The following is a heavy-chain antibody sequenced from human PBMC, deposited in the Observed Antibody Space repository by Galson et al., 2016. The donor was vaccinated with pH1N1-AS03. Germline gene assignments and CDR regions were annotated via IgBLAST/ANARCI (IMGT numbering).Heavy chain of an antibody. J-gene: IGHJ4*02. D-gene: IGHD6-6*01. CDR1: GFTFSRSW. CDR2: INRDGSQK. V-gene: IGHV3-7*01. Sequence: SLRLSCAASGFTFSRSWMSWVRQAPGKGLEWVANINRDGSQKNYVDSVKGRFTISRDNAKSSLNLQMNSLSAEDTAMYYCAKDSSSNEQGYWGPGTLVTVSS. CDR3: AKDSSSNEQGY.